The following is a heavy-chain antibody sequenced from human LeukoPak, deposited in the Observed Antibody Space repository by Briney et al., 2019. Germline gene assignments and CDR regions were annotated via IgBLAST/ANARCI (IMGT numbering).Heavy chain of an antibody. CDR3: ARASTHRYNWKSGQLNDAFDI. J-gene: IGHJ3*02. CDR1: GYTFTHYV. CDR2: ISPYNCNT. Sequence: ASVKVSCKTSGYTFTHYVISWVRQAPGQGLEWMGRISPYNCNTKYEQKLQGRVTMTTDTSTSTAYMELRSLRSDDTAVYYCARASTHRYNWKSGQLNDAFDIWGQGTMVTVSS. V-gene: IGHV1-18*01. D-gene: IGHD1-20*01.